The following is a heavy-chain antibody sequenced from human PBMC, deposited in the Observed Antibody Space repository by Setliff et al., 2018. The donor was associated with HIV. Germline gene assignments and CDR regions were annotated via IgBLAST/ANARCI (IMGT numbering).Heavy chain of an antibody. CDR3: ATRPRIAARPFDY. Sequence: SETLSLTCSVSGVSVGSGDYYWHWIRQHPEKALEWIGYIFHSGDTYYNPSLKSRISMSVDTSKNQFSLELTSLTAADTAVYYCATRPRIAARPFDYWGQGMLVTVSA. CDR1: GVSVGSGDYY. J-gene: IGHJ4*02. D-gene: IGHD6-6*01. CDR2: IFHSGDT. V-gene: IGHV4-31*03.